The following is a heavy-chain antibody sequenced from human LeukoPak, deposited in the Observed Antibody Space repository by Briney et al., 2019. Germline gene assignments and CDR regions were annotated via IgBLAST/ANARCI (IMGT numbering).Heavy chain of an antibody. CDR3: ARMTPGYYYYMDV. CDR2: IYPSGNN. J-gene: IGHJ6*03. Sequence: SETLSLTCTVSGVSINDYYWTWIRQSDGKGLEWIAHIYPSGNNNYNPSLKSRVTISIDRSKNQFSLGLSSVTAADTAMYYCARMTPGYYYYMDVWGKGTTVTVSS. V-gene: IGHV4-4*07. CDR1: GVSINDYY.